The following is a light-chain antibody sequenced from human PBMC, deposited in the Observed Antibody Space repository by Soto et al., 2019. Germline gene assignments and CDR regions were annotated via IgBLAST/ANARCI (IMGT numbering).Light chain of an antibody. CDR3: SSYTSSSTVV. CDR2: EVS. V-gene: IGLV2-14*01. J-gene: IGLJ2*01. CDR1: SSDVGGYNY. Sequence: QSASVSGSPGQSITISCTGTSSDVGGYNYVSWYQQHPGKAPKLMIYEVSNRPSGVSNRFSGSKSGNTASLTISGLQAEDEADYCCSSYTSSSTVVFGGGTKVTVL.